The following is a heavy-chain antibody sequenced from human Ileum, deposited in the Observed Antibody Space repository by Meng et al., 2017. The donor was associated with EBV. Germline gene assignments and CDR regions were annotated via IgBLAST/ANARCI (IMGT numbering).Heavy chain of an antibody. CDR1: GGSVSASSYY. CDR3: VRPFDYKDYVRFYLFDY. D-gene: IGHD4-11*01. J-gene: IGHJ4*02. Sequence: ESGARLGGSAGTLVLTWTSLGGSVSASSYYCGWICQSSVKRLRWIGRMYRADTTYYDPYIKSRVTIYVDTTNTQFTANLWSVTAVDTAVYYCVRPFDYKDYVRFYLFDYWGQGTLVTVSS. CDR2: MYRADTT. V-gene: IGHV4-39*01.